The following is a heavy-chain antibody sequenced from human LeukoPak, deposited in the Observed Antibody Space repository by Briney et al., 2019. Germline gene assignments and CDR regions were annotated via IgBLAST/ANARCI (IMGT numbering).Heavy chain of an antibody. J-gene: IGHJ4*02. V-gene: IGHV1-18*01. CDR1: GYTFTSYG. D-gene: IGHD3-22*01. CDR3: ARDEASYFYDSGGRIVL. Sequence: ASVKVSCKASGYTFTSYGISWVRQAPGQGLEWMGWISPSNGKTNYAQRLQGRVTMTTDTSTATAYMELRSLTSDDTAVYHCARDEASYFYDSGGRIVLWGQGTLVTVSS. CDR2: ISPSNGKT.